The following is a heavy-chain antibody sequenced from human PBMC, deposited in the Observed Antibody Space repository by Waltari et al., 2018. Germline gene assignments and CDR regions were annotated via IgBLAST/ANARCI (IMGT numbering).Heavy chain of an antibody. D-gene: IGHD6-6*01. CDR2: IYRGGST. CDR1: GFTVSSNY. J-gene: IGHJ6*02. V-gene: IGHV3-66*02. CDR3: ARDGGSPEQLGAYYGMDV. Sequence: EAQLVESGGGLVQPGGSLRLSCAASGFTVSSNYMLWVRQAPGRGLEWVSVIYRGGSTYYAEPVKGRFTSSRDNAKNTLKLQMNSRRAEDTAVYYCARDGGSPEQLGAYYGMDVWGQGTTVTVS.